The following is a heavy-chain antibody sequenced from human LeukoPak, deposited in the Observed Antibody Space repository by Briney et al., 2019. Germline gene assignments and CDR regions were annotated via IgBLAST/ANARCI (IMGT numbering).Heavy chain of an antibody. V-gene: IGHV3-74*01. CDR3: ARGYSGSYYFGDY. D-gene: IGHD1-26*01. J-gene: IGHJ4*02. Sequence: GGSLRLSCAASGFTFSSYWMHWVRQAPGKGPVWVSRINSDGSSIRYAESVKGRFTISRDNAKNSLYLQMNSLRAEDTGVYYCARGYSGSYYFGDYWGQGTLVTVSS. CDR2: INSDGSSI. CDR1: GFTFSSYW.